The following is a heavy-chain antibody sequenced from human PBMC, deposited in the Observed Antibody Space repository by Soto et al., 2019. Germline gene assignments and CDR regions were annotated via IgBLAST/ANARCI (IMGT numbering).Heavy chain of an antibody. V-gene: IGHV3-30-3*01. CDR1: GFTFSSYA. CDR2: ISYDGSNK. J-gene: IGHJ3*02. CDR3: VRDKYYYDSRDAFDI. Sequence: PGGSLRLSCAASGFTFSSYAMHWVRQAPGKGLEWVAVISYDGSNKYYADSVKGRFTISRDNSKNTLYLQMNSLRAEDTAVYYCVRDKYYYDSRDAFDIWGQGTMVTVSS. D-gene: IGHD3-22*01.